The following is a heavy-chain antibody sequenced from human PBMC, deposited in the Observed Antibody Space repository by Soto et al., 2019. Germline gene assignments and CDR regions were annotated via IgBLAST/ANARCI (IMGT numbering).Heavy chain of an antibody. D-gene: IGHD1-1*01. CDR2: ISASGGST. V-gene: IGHV3-23*01. CDR1: GFTFSNYA. J-gene: IGHJ4*02. CDR3: AKIQAFPSAY. Sequence: LRLSCAASGFTFSNYAMSWVRQAPGKVLEWVSAISASGGSTYNADSVKGRFTISRDNSKNTLYLQMNRPRAEDTAVYYCAKIQAFPSAYWGKGTLVTVS.